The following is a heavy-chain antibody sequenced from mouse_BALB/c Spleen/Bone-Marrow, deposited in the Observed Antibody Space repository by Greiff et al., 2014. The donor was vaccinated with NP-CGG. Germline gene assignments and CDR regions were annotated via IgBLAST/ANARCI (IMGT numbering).Heavy chain of an antibody. J-gene: IGHJ3*01. D-gene: IGHD2-2*01. CDR2: INPSNGVS. CDR3: TRGWLRRGAWFAY. CDR1: GYTFTDYY. V-gene: IGHV1S81*02. Sequence: VQLVESGAELVKPGASVRLSCKTSGYTFTDYYLYWVIQRPGQGLEWIGEINPSNGVSNFNEKFKNKATLTVDKSSSTAYMQLSSLTPEDSAVYYCTRGWLRRGAWFAYWGQGTLVTVSA.